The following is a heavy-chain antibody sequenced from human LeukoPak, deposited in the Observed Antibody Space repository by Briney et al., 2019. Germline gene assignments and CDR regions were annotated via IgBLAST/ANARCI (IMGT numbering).Heavy chain of an antibody. CDR3: AREARGNHAILTGYGQARAFDI. D-gene: IGHD3-9*01. V-gene: IGHV4-31*03. CDR1: GGSISSGGYY. Sequence: SQTLSLTCTVSGGSISSGGYYWSWIRQHPGKGLEWTGCIYNSGNTYYNPSLRSRVTISVDTSKNQFSLKLTSVTAADTAVYYCAREARGNHAILTGYGQARAFDIWDQGTMVTVSS. CDR2: IYNSGNT. J-gene: IGHJ3*02.